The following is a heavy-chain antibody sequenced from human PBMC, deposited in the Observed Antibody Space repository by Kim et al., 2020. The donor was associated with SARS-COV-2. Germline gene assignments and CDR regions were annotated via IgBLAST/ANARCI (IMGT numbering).Heavy chain of an antibody. CDR2: ISAYNGNT. CDR1: GYTFTCYG. J-gene: IGHJ5*02. CDR3: ARVLDIVVVPAALNWFDP. Sequence: ASVKVSCKASGYTFTCYGISWVRQAPGQGLEWMGWISAYNGNTNYAQKLQGRVTMTTDTSTSTAYMELRSLRSDDTAVYYCARVLDIVVVPAALNWFDPWGHGTLVTVSS. D-gene: IGHD2-2*03. V-gene: IGHV1-18*01.